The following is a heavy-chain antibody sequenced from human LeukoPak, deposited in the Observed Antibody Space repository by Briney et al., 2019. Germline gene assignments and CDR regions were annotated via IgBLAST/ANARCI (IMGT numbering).Heavy chain of an antibody. CDR1: GFTFRSYE. D-gene: IGHD4-23*01. CDR3: ARFGYGGKVDY. Sequence: GGSLRLSRAASGFTFRSYEMNWVRKAPGKGLEWVSYISSSGSTIYYADSVKGRFTISRDNAKNSLFLQMNSLRAEDTALYYCARFGYGGKVDYWGQGTLVTVSS. J-gene: IGHJ4*02. V-gene: IGHV3-48*03. CDR2: ISSSGSTI.